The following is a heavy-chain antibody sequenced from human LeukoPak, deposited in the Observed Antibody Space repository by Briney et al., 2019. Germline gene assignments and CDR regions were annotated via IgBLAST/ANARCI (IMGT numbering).Heavy chain of an antibody. CDR2: ISGSGGST. J-gene: IGHJ4*02. V-gene: IGHV3-23*01. Sequence: PGGSLRLSCAASAFTFSSYAMNWVRQAPGEGLEWVSTISGSGGSTYYADSVRGRFTISRDNSENTLYLQMNSLRAEDTAVYYCARGIAAAGLNWGQGTLVTVSS. CDR3: ARGIAAAGLN. D-gene: IGHD6-13*01. CDR1: AFTFSSYA.